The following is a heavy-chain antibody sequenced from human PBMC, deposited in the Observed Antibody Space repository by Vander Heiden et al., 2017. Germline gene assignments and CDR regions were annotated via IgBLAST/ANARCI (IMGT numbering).Heavy chain of an antibody. D-gene: IGHD6-13*01. Sequence: QVQLVESGGGVVQPGRSLRLSCAASGFTFSSYAMHWVRQAPGKGLEWVAVISYDGSNKYYADSVKGRFTISRDNSKNTLYLQMNSLRAEDTAVYYCASGAAAGSYLYNWFDPWGQGTLVTVSS. V-gene: IGHV3-30-3*01. CDR2: ISYDGSNK. CDR3: ASGAAAGSYLYNWFDP. J-gene: IGHJ5*02. CDR1: GFTFSSYA.